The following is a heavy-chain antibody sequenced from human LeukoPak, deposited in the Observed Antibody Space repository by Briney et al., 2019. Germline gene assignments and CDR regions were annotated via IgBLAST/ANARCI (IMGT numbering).Heavy chain of an antibody. V-gene: IGHV1-8*01. Sequence: ASVKVSCKASGYTFTSYDINWVRQATGQGLEWMGWMNPNSGNTGYAQKFQGRVTMTRNTSISTAYMELSSLRSEDTAVYYCARDKYQLPLGYYYYYGMDVWGQGTTVTVSS. CDR3: ARDKYQLPLGYYYYYGMDV. D-gene: IGHD2-2*01. CDR1: GYTFTSYD. CDR2: MNPNSGNT. J-gene: IGHJ6*02.